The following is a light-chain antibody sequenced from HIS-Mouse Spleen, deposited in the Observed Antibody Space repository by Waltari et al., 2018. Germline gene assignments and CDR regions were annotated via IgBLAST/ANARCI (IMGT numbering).Light chain of an antibody. V-gene: IGLV3-10*01. J-gene: IGLJ2*01. CDR1: ALPKKY. CDR3: YSTDSSGNHRV. Sequence: SYELTQPPSVSLSPGQTARITCPGDALPKKYAYWYQQNSGQAPVLVIYEDSKRPSGIPERFSGSSSGTMATLTISGAQVEDEADYYCYSTDSSGNHRVFGGGTKLTVL. CDR2: EDS.